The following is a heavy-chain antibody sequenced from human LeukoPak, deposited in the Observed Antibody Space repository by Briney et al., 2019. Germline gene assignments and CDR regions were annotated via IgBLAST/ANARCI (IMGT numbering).Heavy chain of an antibody. CDR3: ARINSHSDNYYYPWFDP. V-gene: IGHV4-39*07. Sequence: SETLSLTCTVSGGSISSNNHYWGWIRQPAGKGLEWIGHIYYSGSIFLNPSLKSPVTISTDTSKNQFFLKLTSVTAADTALYYCARINSHSDNYYYPWFDPWGQGILVTVSS. J-gene: IGHJ5*02. D-gene: IGHD3-22*01. CDR1: GGSISSNNHY. CDR2: IYYSGSI.